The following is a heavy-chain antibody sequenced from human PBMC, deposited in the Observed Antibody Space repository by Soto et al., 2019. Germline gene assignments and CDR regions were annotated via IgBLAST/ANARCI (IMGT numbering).Heavy chain of an antibody. Sequence: QVQLQESGPGLVKPSQTLSLTCAVSGVSINTGGYSWNWIRQSPGKALEWMGHIYQSGSTYYKPSLKGRITISVDMSNNDFSLGVTSVTPADTAVYFCARGDYNDYFDFWGQGALVTVSS. V-gene: IGHV4-30-2*06. CDR3: ARGDYNDYFDF. CDR2: IYQSGST. J-gene: IGHJ4*02. D-gene: IGHD4-4*01. CDR1: GVSINTGGYS.